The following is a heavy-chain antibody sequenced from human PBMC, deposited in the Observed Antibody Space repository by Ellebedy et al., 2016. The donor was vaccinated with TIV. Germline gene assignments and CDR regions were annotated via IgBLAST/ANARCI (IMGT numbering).Heavy chain of an antibody. CDR1: GYTFTSYG. CDR2: ISAYNGNT. Sequence: ASVKVSXKASGYTFTSYGISWVRQAPGQGLEWMGWISAYNGNTNYVQKFQGRVTMTTDTSTSTAYMDLSRLRSDDTAVYYCARDSTFDYFDYWGQGTLVTVSS. CDR3: ARDSTFDYFDY. D-gene: IGHD3-10*02. V-gene: IGHV1-18*01. J-gene: IGHJ4*02.